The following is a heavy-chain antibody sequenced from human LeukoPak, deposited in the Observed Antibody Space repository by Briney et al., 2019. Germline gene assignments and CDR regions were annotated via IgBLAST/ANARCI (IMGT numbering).Heavy chain of an antibody. J-gene: IGHJ1*01. V-gene: IGHV1-46*01. D-gene: IGHD1-26*01. Sequence: ASVKVSRKASGYTFTSYYMHWVRQAPGQGLEWMGIINPSGGSTSYAQKFQGRVTMTRDMSTSTVYMELSSLRSEDTAVYYCARGGGEWELLSEYFQHWGQGTLVTVSS. CDR3: ARGGGEWELLSEYFQH. CDR1: GYTFTSYY. CDR2: INPSGGST.